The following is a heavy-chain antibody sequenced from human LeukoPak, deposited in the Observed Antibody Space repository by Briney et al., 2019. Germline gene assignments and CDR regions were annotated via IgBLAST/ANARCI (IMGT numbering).Heavy chain of an antibody. V-gene: IGHV4-59*08. Sequence: PSETLSLTCTVSGGSISSYYWSWIRQPPGKGLEWIGYIYYSGSTNYNPSLKSRVTISVDTSKNQFSLKLSSVTAADTAVYYCARLIPIDYYDSSGYWAPGAFDIWGQGTMVTVSS. J-gene: IGHJ3*02. CDR2: IYYSGST. CDR1: GGSISSYY. D-gene: IGHD3-22*01. CDR3: ARLIPIDYYDSSGYWAPGAFDI.